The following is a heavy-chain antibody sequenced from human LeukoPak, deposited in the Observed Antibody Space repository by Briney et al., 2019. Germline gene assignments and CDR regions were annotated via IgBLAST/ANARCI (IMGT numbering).Heavy chain of an antibody. CDR3: ARKIGAFGV. Sequence: SGPTLVNPTQTLTLTCTFSGFSLSTSAMGVGWIRQPPGQALEWLAPIYWNDDKRYSPSLKNRLTITKDTSKNQVVLTMTNMAPVDTATYSCARKIGAFGVWGQGTMVTVSS. V-gene: IGHV2-5*01. J-gene: IGHJ3*01. CDR2: IYWNDDK. CDR1: GFSLSTSAMG.